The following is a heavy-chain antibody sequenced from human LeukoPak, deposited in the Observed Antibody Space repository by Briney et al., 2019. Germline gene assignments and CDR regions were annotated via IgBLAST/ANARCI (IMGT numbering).Heavy chain of an antibody. D-gene: IGHD1-20*01. V-gene: IGHV3-74*01. CDR2: INEDGSIT. J-gene: IGHJ3*02. CDR1: GFTFRTYW. CDR3: AKDLNWDAFDI. Sequence: PGGSLRLSCAVSGFTFRTYWMHWVRQVPGEGLVWVSRINEDGSITNYADSVKGRFSISRDNAKNTLYLQMNSLRAEDTAVYYCAKDLNWDAFDIWGQGTMVTVSS.